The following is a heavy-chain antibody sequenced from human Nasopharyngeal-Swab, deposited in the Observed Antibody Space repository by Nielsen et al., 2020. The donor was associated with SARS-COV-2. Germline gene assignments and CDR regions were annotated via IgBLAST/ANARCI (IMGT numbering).Heavy chain of an antibody. CDR2: IFVGSGNT. J-gene: IGHJ6*02. Sequence: SVKVSCKASGFTFSISAMQWVRQARGQRLEWIGWIFVGSGNTNYAQKVQERVTITRDMSTSTAYMELTSLRSEDTAVYYCARGGYSSGWPDRYGMDVWGQGATVTVSS. CDR1: GFTFSISA. V-gene: IGHV1-58*02. CDR3: ARGGYSSGWPDRYGMDV. D-gene: IGHD6-19*01.